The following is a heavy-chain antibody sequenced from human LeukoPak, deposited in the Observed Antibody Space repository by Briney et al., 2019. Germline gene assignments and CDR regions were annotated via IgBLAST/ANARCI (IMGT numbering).Heavy chain of an antibody. V-gene: IGHV3-30*03. CDR1: GFTFSSYG. CDR3: ARDWTNY. J-gene: IGHJ4*02. D-gene: IGHD3/OR15-3a*01. Sequence: GGSLRLSCAASGFTFSSYGMHWVRQAPGKGLEWVAVISYDGSNKYYADSVKGRFTISRDNSKNTLYLQMNSLRAEDTAVYYCARDWTNYWGQGTLVTVSS. CDR2: ISYDGSNK.